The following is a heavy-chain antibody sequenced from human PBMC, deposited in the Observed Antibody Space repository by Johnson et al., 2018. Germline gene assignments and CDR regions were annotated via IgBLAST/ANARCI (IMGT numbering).Heavy chain of an antibody. CDR2: IRSNGGST. V-gene: IGHV3-64*01. J-gene: IGHJ3*02. Sequence: VQLVQSGGGLVQXGGSXRLXCAASGFTFSSYAMHWVRQAPGKGLESVSAIRSNGGSTYYANSVKGRFTISRDNSKNTLYLQMGSLRAEDMAVYYCARGIVGATYDAFDIWGQGTMVTVPS. CDR1: GFTFSSYA. CDR3: ARGIVGATYDAFDI. D-gene: IGHD1-26*01.